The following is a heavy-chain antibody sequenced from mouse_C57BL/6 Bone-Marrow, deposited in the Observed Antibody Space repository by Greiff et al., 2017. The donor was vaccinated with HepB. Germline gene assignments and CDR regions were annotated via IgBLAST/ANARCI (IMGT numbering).Heavy chain of an antibody. D-gene: IGHD2-12*01. CDR1: GYTFTGYW. V-gene: IGHV1-9*01. CDR2: ILPGSGST. CDR3: VCYCSDCCSYWYFDV. J-gene: IGHJ1*03. Sequence: VQLQQSGAELMKPGASVKLSCKATGYTFTGYWIEWVKQRPGHGLEWIGEILPGSGSTNYNEKFKGKATFTADTSSNTAYMQLSSLTTEDSAIDYCVCYCSDCCSYWYFDVWGTGTTVTVSS.